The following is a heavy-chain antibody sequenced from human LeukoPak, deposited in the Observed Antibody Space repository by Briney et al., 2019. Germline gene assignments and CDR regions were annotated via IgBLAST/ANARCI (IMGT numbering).Heavy chain of an antibody. CDR3: ATHSRWGYDSSGYQNWFDP. CDR1: GFTFSSYA. D-gene: IGHD3-22*01. Sequence: GGSLRLSCAASGFTFSSYAMSWVRQAPGKGLEWVSAISGSGGSTYYADSVKGRFTISRDNSKNTLYLQMNSLRAEDTAVYYCATHSRWGYDSSGYQNWFDPWGQGTLVTVSS. V-gene: IGHV3-23*01. J-gene: IGHJ5*02. CDR2: ISGSGGST.